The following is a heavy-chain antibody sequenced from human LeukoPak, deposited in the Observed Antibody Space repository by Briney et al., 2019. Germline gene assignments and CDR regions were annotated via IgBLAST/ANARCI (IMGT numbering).Heavy chain of an antibody. CDR1: GFTFDDYA. D-gene: IGHD6-6*01. J-gene: IGHJ6*03. V-gene: IGHV3-43*02. CDR3: AKDGGPSSSAFYYYYMDV. CDR2: ISGDGGST. Sequence: GGSLRLSCAASGFTFDDYAMHWVRQAPGKGLEWVSLISGDGGSTYYADSVEGRFTISRDNSKNSLYLQMNSLRTEDTALYYCAKDGGPSSSAFYYYYMDVWGKGTTVTVSS.